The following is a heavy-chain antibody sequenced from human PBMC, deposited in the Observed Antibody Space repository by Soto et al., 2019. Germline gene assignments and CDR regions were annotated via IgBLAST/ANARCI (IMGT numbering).Heavy chain of an antibody. J-gene: IGHJ4*02. CDR3: AKGHQRFDY. V-gene: IGHV3-30*18. CDR2: ISYDGSNK. D-gene: IGHD2-2*01. CDR1: GFTFSRHG. Sequence: PGGSLRLSCAASGFTFSRHGMHWVRQTPDKGLEWVAVISYDGSNKYYADSVKGRFTISRDNSKNTLYLQMNSLRAEDTAVYYCAKGHQRFDYWGQGTLVTVSS.